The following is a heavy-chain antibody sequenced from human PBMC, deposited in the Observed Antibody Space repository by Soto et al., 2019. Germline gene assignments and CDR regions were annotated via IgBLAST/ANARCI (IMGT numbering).Heavy chain of an antibody. V-gene: IGHV3-48*02. Sequence: EVQLVESGGGLVQPGGSLRLSCAASGFTFNSYSMTWVRQAPGKGLEWVSYISSGSGTIYYADSLKGRFTISRDNAKNSLYLQMTSLSDEDTAVYYCARDSASYSSSSGSYWYFDLWGRGTLVTVSS. CDR2: ISSGSGTI. J-gene: IGHJ2*01. D-gene: IGHD6-6*01. CDR1: GFTFNSYS. CDR3: ARDSASYSSSSGSYWYFDL.